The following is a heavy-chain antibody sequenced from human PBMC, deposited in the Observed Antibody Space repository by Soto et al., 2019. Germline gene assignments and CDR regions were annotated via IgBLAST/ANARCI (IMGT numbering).Heavy chain of an antibody. CDR2: FGPEDGET. CDR1: GYTLTELS. V-gene: IGHV1-24*01. Sequence: ASVKVSCKVSGYTLTELSMHWVRQAPGKGLEWMGGFGPEDGETIYAQKFQGRVTMTEDTSTDTAYMELSSLRSEDTAVYYCATLSSSWYWFDPWGQGTLVTVSS. J-gene: IGHJ5*02. CDR3: ATLSSSWYWFDP. D-gene: IGHD6-13*01.